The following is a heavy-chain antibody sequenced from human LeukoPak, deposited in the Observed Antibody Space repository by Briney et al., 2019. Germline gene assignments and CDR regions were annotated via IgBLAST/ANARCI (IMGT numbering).Heavy chain of an antibody. V-gene: IGHV4-59*12. J-gene: IGHJ4*02. CDR1: GGSISSYY. Sequence: QSSETLSLTCAVYGGSISSYYWSWIRQPPGKGLEWIGEIYHSGSTNYNPSLKSRVTISVDKSKNQFSLKLSSVTAADTAVYYCARGPFEAVAGYFDYWGQGTLVTVSS. CDR2: IYHSGST. D-gene: IGHD6-19*01. CDR3: ARGPFEAVAGYFDY.